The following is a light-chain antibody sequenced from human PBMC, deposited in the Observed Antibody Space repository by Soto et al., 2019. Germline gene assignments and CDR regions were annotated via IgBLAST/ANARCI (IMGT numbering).Light chain of an antibody. CDR2: DVS. V-gene: IGLV2-14*01. J-gene: IGLJ1*01. CDR1: SSDVGGYSY. Sequence: QSVLTQPAPVSGSPGQSITISCTGTSSDVGGYSYVSWYQQHPGKAPKLMIYDVSNRPSGVSNRFSGSKSGNTASLTISGLQAEDEADYYCSSYTSSSTIFGTGTKVTVL. CDR3: SSYTSSSTI.